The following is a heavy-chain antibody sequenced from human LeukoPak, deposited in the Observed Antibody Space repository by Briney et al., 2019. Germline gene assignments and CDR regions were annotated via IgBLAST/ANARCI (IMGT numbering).Heavy chain of an antibody. Sequence: PGGSLRLSCAASGFTFSTYAMSWVRQAPGKGLEWVSGIIGSGGSTYYADSVKGRFTISRDNSKNSLYLQMNSLRAEDTAVYYCARGGSSWYGFDYWGQGTLVTVSS. D-gene: IGHD2-15*01. J-gene: IGHJ4*02. CDR1: GFTFSTYA. CDR2: IIGSGGST. CDR3: ARGGSSWYGFDY. V-gene: IGHV3-23*01.